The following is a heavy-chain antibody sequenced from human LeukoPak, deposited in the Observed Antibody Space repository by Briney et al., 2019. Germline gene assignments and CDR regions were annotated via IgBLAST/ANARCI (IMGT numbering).Heavy chain of an antibody. J-gene: IGHJ4*02. CDR1: GGSISSFY. V-gene: IGHV4-59*01. CDR3: ARDSQLGRFDS. CDR2: IYYSGVT. D-gene: IGHD7-27*01. Sequence: SETLSLTCTVSGGSISSFYWSWIRQPPGKGLEWIGYIYYSGVTNFNPSLKSRVTISVDTSKNQFSLKLSSVTAADTSVYYCARDSQLGRFDSWGQGTLVTVSS.